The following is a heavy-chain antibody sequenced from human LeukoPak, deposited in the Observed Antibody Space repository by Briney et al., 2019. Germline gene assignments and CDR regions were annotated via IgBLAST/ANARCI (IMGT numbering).Heavy chain of an antibody. V-gene: IGHV4-4*07. CDR1: GGSISSYY. D-gene: IGHD1-26*01. J-gene: IGHJ3*02. CDR2: IYTSGST. CDR3: ASSEVLLDAFDI. Sequence: PSETLSLTCTVSGGSISSYYWSWIRQPAGKGLEWIGRIYTSGSTNYNPSLKSRVTMSVDTTKNQFSLKLSSVTAADTAVYYCASSEVLLDAFDIWGQGTMVTVSS.